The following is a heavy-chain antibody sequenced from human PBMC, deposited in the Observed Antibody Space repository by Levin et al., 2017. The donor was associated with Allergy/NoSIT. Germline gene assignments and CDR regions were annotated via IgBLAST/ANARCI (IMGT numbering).Heavy chain of an antibody. CDR2: IIPAFAST. D-gene: IGHD3-10*01. V-gene: IGHV1-69*13. Sequence: SVKVSCKAFVGTLRNYPISWVRQAPGQGLEWMGGIIPAFASTNYAQKFQGRVTITADESTRTAYMELRSLRSEDTAVYFCARPRGGFYGSGSFDSWGQGTLVTVSS. CDR3: ARPRGGFYGSGSFDS. J-gene: IGHJ4*02. CDR1: VGTLRNYP.